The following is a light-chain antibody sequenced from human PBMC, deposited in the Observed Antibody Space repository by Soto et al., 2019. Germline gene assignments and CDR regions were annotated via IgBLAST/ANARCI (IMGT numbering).Light chain of an antibody. V-gene: IGKV3-20*01. J-gene: IGKJ1*01. CDR2: GAS. CDR3: QQYETSPRT. CDR1: QSVSSNF. Sequence: EIVLTQSPGTLSLSAGERTTLSCRASQSVSSNFLDWYQQKPGQAPRLLIYGASSRATGIPDRFSGSGSGTDFTLTISRLEPEDFAVYYCQQYETSPRTFGQGTKVDTK.